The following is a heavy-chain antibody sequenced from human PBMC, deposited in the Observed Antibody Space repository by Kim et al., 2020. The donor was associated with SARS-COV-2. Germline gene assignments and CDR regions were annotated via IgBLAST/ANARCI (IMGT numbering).Heavy chain of an antibody. V-gene: IGHV4-34*01. J-gene: IGHJ4*02. D-gene: IGHD5-12*01. CDR3: ARGRRIWDGYNYAGDY. Sequence: SLKSRVTISVDTSKNQFSLKLSSVTAADTAVYYCARGRRIWDGYNYAGDYWGQGTLVTVSS.